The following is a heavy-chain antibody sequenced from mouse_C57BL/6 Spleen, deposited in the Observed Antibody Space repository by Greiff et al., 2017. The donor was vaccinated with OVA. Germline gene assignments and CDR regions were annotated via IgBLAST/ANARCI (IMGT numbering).Heavy chain of an antibody. CDR2: IYPGDGDT. Sequence: QVQLQQSGAELVKPGASVKISCKASGYAFSSYWMNWVKQRPGKGLEWIGQIYPGDGDTNYNGKFKGKATLTADKSSSTAYMQLSSLTSEDSAVYFCARCGYTPLDYAMDYWGQGTSVTVSS. V-gene: IGHV1-80*01. CDR3: ARCGYTPLDYAMDY. J-gene: IGHJ4*01. CDR1: GYAFSSYW. D-gene: IGHD5-1-1*01.